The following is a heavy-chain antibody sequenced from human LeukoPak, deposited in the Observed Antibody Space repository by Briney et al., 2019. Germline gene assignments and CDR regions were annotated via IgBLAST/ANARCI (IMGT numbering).Heavy chain of an antibody. Sequence: GGSLSLSCAASGFAFSTYSMNWVRQARGKGLEWVSYIYTGTSTIYYAYSVKGRFTSSKDNAKNSLYLQMNSLRTEDTAVYYCTRRFDYWGQGTLVTVSS. J-gene: IGHJ4*02. V-gene: IGHV3-48*01. CDR2: IYTGTSTI. CDR1: GFAFSTYS. CDR3: TRRFDY.